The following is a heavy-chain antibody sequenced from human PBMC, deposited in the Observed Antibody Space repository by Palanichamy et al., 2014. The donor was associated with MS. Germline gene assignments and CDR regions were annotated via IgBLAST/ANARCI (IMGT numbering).Heavy chain of an antibody. Sequence: VQLQESGPGLVKPSETLSLTCAASGYSISSGDFWDWIRQPPGKGLEWIGSISHSLNLYYNPSLRGRVSISMDASQNHFSLNLMSATAADTAVYYCARRPLSWFDPWGQGTLVTVSS. CDR3: ARRPLSWFDP. CDR2: ISHSLNL. V-gene: IGHV4-38-2*01. CDR1: GYSISSGDF. J-gene: IGHJ5*02.